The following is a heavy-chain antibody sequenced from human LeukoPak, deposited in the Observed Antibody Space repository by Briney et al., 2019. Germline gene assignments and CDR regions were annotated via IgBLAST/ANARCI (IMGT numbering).Heavy chain of an antibody. CDR2: IYHSGST. V-gene: IGHV4-30-2*01. D-gene: IGHD6-19*01. CDR3: ARGIHSSGWYTDYYYGMDV. CDR1: GGSISSGGYY. Sequence: SQTLSLTCTVSGGSISSGGYYWRWIRQPSGKGLEWIGYIYHSGSTYYNPSLKSRVSISVDTSKNQFSLKLSSVTAADTAVYYCARGIHSSGWYTDYYYGMDVWGQGTTVTVSS. J-gene: IGHJ6*02.